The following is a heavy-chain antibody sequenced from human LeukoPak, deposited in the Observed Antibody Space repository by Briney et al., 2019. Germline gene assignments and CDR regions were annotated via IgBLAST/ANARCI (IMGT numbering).Heavy chain of an antibody. J-gene: IGHJ4*02. CDR2: ISGSGDTT. CDR1: GLTFSDYP. D-gene: IGHD1-26*01. V-gene: IGHV3-23*01. CDR3: AKDRWTSGTSSFDC. Sequence: GGSLRLSCAASGLTFSDYPMSWVRQTPEKGLEWVSGISGSGDTTYYADSVKGRFAISRDNFKNSLYLQMNSLRVEDTAVYYCAKDRWTSGTSSFDCWGQGNLVTVSS.